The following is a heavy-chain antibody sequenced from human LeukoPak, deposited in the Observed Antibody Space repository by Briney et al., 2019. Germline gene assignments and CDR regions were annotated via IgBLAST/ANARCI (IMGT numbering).Heavy chain of an antibody. CDR3: ARAGGSRYYYAMDV. CDR1: GFTFDDYG. D-gene: IGHD3-16*01. V-gene: IGHV3-9*01. CDR2: ISWNSDSV. Sequence: GGSLRLSCAASGFTFDDYGMHWVGQAPGKGLEWVAGISWNSDSVGYADSVKGRFTISRDNAENSLYLQMNSLRAEDTAFYYCARAGGSRYYYAMDVWGQGTTVTVSS. J-gene: IGHJ6*02.